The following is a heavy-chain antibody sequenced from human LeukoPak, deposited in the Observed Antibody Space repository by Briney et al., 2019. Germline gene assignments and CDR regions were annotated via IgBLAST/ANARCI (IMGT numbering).Heavy chain of an antibody. Sequence: SETLSLTCAVYGGSFSGYYWSWIRQPPGKGLEWIGEINHSGSTNYNPSLNSRVTISVATSKNQFSLKLSSVTAADTAVYYCARGHDSLLWFGELLFDYWGQGTLVTVSS. J-gene: IGHJ4*02. CDR2: INHSGST. D-gene: IGHD3-10*01. CDR3: ARGHDSLLWFGELLFDY. CDR1: GGSFSGYY. V-gene: IGHV4-34*01.